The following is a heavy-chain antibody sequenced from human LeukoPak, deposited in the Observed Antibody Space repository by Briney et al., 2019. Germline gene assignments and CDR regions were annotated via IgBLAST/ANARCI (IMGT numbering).Heavy chain of an antibody. Sequence: GGSLRLSCAASGFTFRSYSMNWVRQTPRKGLEWVSSISDNSDYIYYADSVKGRFTISRDNAKNSLYLQMNSLRVEDTAVYYCARDQGDFWGQGTLVTVSS. V-gene: IGHV3-21*01. CDR2: ISDNSDYI. J-gene: IGHJ4*02. CDR3: ARDQGDF. CDR1: GFTFRSYS.